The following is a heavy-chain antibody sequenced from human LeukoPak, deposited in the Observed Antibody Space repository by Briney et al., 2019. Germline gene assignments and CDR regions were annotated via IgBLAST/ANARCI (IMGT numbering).Heavy chain of an antibody. CDR3: AKDLTRYFDWLTQPPCLDY. CDR2: ISYDGSNK. V-gene: IGHV3-30*18. D-gene: IGHD3-9*01. J-gene: IGHJ4*02. CDR1: GFTFSSYG. Sequence: GRSLRLSCAASGFTFSSYGMHWVRQAPGKGLEWVAVISYDGSNKYYADSVKGRFTISRDNSKNTLYLQMNSLRAEDTAVYYCAKDLTRYFDWLTQPPCLDYWGQGTLVTVSS.